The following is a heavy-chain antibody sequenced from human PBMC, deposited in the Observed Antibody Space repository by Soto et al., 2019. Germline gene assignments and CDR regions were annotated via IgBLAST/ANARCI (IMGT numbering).Heavy chain of an antibody. D-gene: IGHD3-9*01. CDR3: ARWVGGYDILTGYPFDY. CDR1: GFTFSSYA. CDR2: ISSSSSYI. Sequence: PGGSLRLSCAASGFTFSSYAMSWVRQAPGKGLEWVSSISSSSSYIYYADSVKGRFTISRDNAKNSLYLQMNSLRAEDTAVYYCARWVGGYDILTGYPFDYWGQGTLVTVSS. J-gene: IGHJ4*02. V-gene: IGHV3-21*01.